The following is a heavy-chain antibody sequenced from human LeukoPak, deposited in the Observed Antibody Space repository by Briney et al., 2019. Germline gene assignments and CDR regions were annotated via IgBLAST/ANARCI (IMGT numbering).Heavy chain of an antibody. CDR2: IIPIFGTA. D-gene: IGHD6-13*01. V-gene: IGHV1-69*13. CDR3: ARTTIAAAGPTDY. J-gene: IGHJ4*02. CDR1: GGTFSSYA. Sequence: ASVKVSCKASGGTFSSYAINWVRQAPGQGLEWMGGIIPIFGTANYAQMFQGRVTITADESTSTAYMELSSLRSEDTAVYYCARTTIAAAGPTDYWGQGTLVTVSS.